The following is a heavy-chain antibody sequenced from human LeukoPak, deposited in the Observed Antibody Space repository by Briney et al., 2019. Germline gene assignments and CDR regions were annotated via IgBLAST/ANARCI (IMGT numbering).Heavy chain of an antibody. CDR3: STKLGYNYRTDF. Sequence: GGSLRLSCAASGFTFSNAWMNWVRQAPGKGLEWVGQIISRTGGGTIDYAAPVQGRFTISRDDSKNTLYLEMSSLKTEDTAVYYCSTKLGYNYRTDFWGQGTLVTVSS. CDR1: GFTFSNAW. V-gene: IGHV3-15*01. D-gene: IGHD5-18*01. CDR2: IISRTGGGTI. J-gene: IGHJ4*02.